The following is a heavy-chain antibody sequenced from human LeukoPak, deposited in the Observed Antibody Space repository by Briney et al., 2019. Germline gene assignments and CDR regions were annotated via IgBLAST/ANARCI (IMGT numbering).Heavy chain of an antibody. Sequence: GGSLRLSCAASGFTFSSSWMAWVRQAPGKGLEWVGNIKEDGTAKNYVVSVRGRFTISRDNAKNSLYLQMNSLRGEDTAVYYCTRDSGYNAFDVWGQGTMVTVSS. V-gene: IGHV3-7*01. J-gene: IGHJ3*01. CDR1: GFTFSSSW. CDR2: IKEDGTAK. CDR3: TRDSGYNAFDV. D-gene: IGHD5-12*01.